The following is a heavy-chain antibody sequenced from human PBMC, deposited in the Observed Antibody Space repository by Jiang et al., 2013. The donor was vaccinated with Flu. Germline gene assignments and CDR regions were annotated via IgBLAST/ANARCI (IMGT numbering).Heavy chain of an antibody. CDR1: GFTFNTHA. D-gene: IGHD3-3*01. CDR3: AREYYDFWIGPVPYYYGLDV. CDR2: ISHDGTDI. J-gene: IGHJ6*02. Sequence: AASGFTFNTHAMHWVRQPPGKGLEGVALISHDGTDIYYADSVRGRFTISRDNSKNILSLQMNNLRGDDTAVYYCAREYYDFWIGPVPYYYGLDVWGQGTTVTVSS. V-gene: IGHV3-30-3*01.